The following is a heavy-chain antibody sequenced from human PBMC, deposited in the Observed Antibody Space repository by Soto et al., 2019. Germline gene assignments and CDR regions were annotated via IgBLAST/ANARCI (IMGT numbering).Heavy chain of an antibody. Sequence: ASETLSLTCAVYGGSFSGYYWSWIRQPPGKGLEWIGEINHSGSTNYNPTLKSRVTISVDTSKNQFSLKLISVTAADTAVYYCARVLRYFYWSLIPHYYGMDVWGQGTTVTVSS. CDR1: GGSFSGYY. D-gene: IGHD3-9*01. V-gene: IGHV4-34*01. CDR2: INHSGST. J-gene: IGHJ6*02. CDR3: ARVLRYFYWSLIPHYYGMDV.